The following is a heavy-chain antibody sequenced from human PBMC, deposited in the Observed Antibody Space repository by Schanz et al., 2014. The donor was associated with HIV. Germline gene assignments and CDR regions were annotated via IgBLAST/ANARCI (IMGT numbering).Heavy chain of an antibody. J-gene: IGHJ4*02. CDR2: IIPVFGTA. Sequence: QVQLVQSGAEVQKPGASVKVSCKTSGGTFNNYALNWVRQAPGQGLEWMGGIIPVFGTANYAQKFQGRVTINADQSTTTVYMFLSGLRSDDTAVYYCARSRYGDHPYYFDLWGQGTPVAVS. CDR3: ARSRYGDHPYYFDL. V-gene: IGHV1-69*01. D-gene: IGHD2-21*02. CDR1: GGTFNNYA.